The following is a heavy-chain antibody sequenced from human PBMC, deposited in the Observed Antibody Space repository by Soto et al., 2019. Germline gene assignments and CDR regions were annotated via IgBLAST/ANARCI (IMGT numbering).Heavy chain of an antibody. CDR2: INPNSGGT. CDR3: ARDRTFNYDILTGYYTQYYFDY. V-gene: IGHV1-2*04. D-gene: IGHD3-9*01. J-gene: IGHJ4*02. Sequence: QVQLLQSGAEVKKPGASVKVSCKASGYTFTGYYMHWVRQAPGQGLEWMGWINPNSGGTNYAQKFQGWVTMTRDTSISTAYMELSRLRSDDTAVYYCARDRTFNYDILTGYYTQYYFDYWGQGTLVTVSS. CDR1: GYTFTGYY.